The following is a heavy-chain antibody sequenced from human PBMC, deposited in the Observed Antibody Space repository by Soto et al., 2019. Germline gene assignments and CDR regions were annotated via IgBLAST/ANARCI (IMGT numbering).Heavy chain of an antibody. CDR3: TTESVWFGELYHDY. D-gene: IGHD3-10*01. CDR2: FKSKTDGGTT. V-gene: IGHV3-15*07. CDR1: GFTFSNAW. Sequence: EVQLVESGGGLVKPGGSLRLSCAASGFTFSNAWMNWVRQAPGKGLEWVSRFKSKTDGGTTDYAAPVKGRFTISRDDSKNTLYLQMNSLKTEDTAVYYCTTESVWFGELYHDYWGQGTLVTVSS. J-gene: IGHJ4*02.